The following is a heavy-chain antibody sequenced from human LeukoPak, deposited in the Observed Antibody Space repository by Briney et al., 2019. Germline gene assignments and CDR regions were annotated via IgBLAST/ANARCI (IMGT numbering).Heavy chain of an antibody. J-gene: IGHJ4*02. CDR2: IYPGDSDT. CDR1: GYSFTSYW. CDR3: ARHLSGITGTTGYYFDY. V-gene: IGHV5-51*01. Sequence: KPGESLKISCKGSGYSFTSYWIGWVRQMPGKGLEWMGIIYPGDSDTRYSPSFQGQVTISADKSISTAYLQWSSLKASDTAMYYCARHLSGITGTTGYYFDYWGQGTLVTVSS. D-gene: IGHD1-7*01.